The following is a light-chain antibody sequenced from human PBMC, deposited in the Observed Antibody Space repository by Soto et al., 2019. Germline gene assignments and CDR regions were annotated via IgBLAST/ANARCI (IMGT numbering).Light chain of an antibody. CDR1: QSISNW. J-gene: IGKJ4*01. CDR2: DAS. V-gene: IGKV1-5*01. CDR3: QQYKSYSLP. Sequence: DIQMTQSPSALSASVGDRVTITCRASQSISNWLAWYQQKPGKAPKLLIYDASSLESGVPSRFSGSGSGTEFTLTISGLQPDDFATYYCQQYKSYSLPFGGGPKLDIK.